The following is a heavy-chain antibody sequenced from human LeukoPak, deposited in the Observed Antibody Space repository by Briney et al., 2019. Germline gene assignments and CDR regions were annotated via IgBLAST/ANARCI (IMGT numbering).Heavy chain of an antibody. CDR3: ARGHQPPYYGMDV. Sequence: ASVKVSCKASGGTFSSYTISWVRQAPGQGLEWMGRIIPIFGIGNYAQKFQGRVTITADKSTSTAYMELSSLRSEDTAVFYCARGHQPPYYGMDVWGQGTTVTVSS. CDR1: GGTFSSYT. V-gene: IGHV1-69*02. CDR2: IIPIFGIG. J-gene: IGHJ6*02.